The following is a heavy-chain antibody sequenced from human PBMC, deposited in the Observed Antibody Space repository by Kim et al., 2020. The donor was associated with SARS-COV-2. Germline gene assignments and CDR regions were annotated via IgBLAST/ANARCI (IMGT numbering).Heavy chain of an antibody. CDR3: ARHEAVAGFYYYYGMDV. V-gene: IGHV4-59*08. D-gene: IGHD6-19*01. Sequence: LRSRITISVDTSKNQFSLKLSSVTAADTAVYYCARHEAVAGFYYYYGMDVWGQGTTVTVSS. J-gene: IGHJ6*02.